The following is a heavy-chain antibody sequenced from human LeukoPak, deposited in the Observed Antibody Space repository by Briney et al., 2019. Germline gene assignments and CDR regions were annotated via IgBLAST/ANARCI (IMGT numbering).Heavy chain of an antibody. V-gene: IGHV3-30*02. CDR2: IPYDGSNQ. CDR3: ARGVAGTNYYYYYYMDV. Sequence: PGGSLRLSCAASRFTFSSYGMHWVRQAPGKGLEWVTFIPYDGSNQYYAHSVKGRFTISRDNSKNTLYLQINSLRAEDTAVYYCARGVAGTNYYYYYYMDVWGKGTTVTISS. D-gene: IGHD1-1*01. J-gene: IGHJ6*03. CDR1: RFTFSSYG.